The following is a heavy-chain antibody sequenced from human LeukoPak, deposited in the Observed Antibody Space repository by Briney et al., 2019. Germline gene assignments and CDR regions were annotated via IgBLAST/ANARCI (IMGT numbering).Heavy chain of an antibody. CDR3: ARLSTVTTSFDY. CDR2: IYYSGST. V-gene: IGHV4-39*01. CDR1: GGSISSSSYY. D-gene: IGHD4-17*01. Sequence: SETLSLTCTVSGGSISSSSYYWGWIRQPPGKGLEWIGSIYYSGSTYYNPSLKSQVTISVDTSKNQFSPKLSSVTAADTAVYYCARLSTVTTSFDYWGQGTLVTVSS. J-gene: IGHJ4*02.